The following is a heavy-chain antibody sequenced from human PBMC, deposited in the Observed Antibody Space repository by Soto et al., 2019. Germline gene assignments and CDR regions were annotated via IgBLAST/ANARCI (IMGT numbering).Heavy chain of an antibody. V-gene: IGHV1-18*04. Sequence: QIQLVQSAAEVKKPGASVKVSCKTSGYTFVSYGISWVRQAPGQGLEWMGWIGPYNGNTNFAQRFRGIVTLTTGTSTDCVSMALGSLKSDDTADYYCSRCEMFFDSRGYCDHWGQGNLVPVSS. CDR2: IGPYNGNT. D-gene: IGHD3-22*01. J-gene: IGHJ5*02. CDR1: GYTFVSYG. CDR3: SRCEMFFDSRGYCDH.